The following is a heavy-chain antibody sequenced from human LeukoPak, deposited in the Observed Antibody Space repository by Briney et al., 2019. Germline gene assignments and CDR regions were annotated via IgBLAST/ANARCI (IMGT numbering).Heavy chain of an antibody. CDR1: GSTFTSYW. CDR2: IDPSDSYT. CDR3: ARLYYYDSSGKDY. Sequence: PGESLQISCQGSGSTFTSYWISWVRQMTGKGLEWMGRIDPSDSYTNYSPSFQGHVTISADKSISTAYLQWSSLKASDTAMYYCARLYYYDSSGKDYWGQGTLVTVSS. V-gene: IGHV5-10-1*01. D-gene: IGHD3-22*01. J-gene: IGHJ4*02.